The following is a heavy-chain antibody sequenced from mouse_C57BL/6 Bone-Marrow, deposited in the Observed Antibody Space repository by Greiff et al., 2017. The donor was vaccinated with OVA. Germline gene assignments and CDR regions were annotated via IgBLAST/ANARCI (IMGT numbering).Heavy chain of an antibody. J-gene: IGHJ4*01. CDR2: IYPEAGGT. V-gene: IGHV1-82*01. CDR1: GYAFSSYW. CDR3: ARHYYSTFYAMDY. Sequence: VQLQQSGPELVKPGASVKLSCKASGYAFSSYWMNWVKQRPGQGLEWIGGIYPEAGGTTYNEKFKGKATLTADKSSSTAYMQLSSLTSEDSVVYFCARHYYSTFYAMDYWGQGTSVTVAS. D-gene: IGHD2-5*01.